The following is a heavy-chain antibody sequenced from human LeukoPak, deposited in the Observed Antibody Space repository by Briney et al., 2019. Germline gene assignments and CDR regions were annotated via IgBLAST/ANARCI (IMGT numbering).Heavy chain of an antibody. V-gene: IGHV3-30*04. J-gene: IGHJ6*04. CDR2: ISYDGSNK. CDR1: GFTFSTYA. D-gene: IGHD3-10*02. Sequence: PGGSLRLSCAASGFTFSTYAMHWVRQAPGKGLEWAALISYDGSNKYYADSVKGRFTISRDNAKNSLYLQMNSLRAEDTAVYYCAELGITMIGGVWGKGTTVTISS. CDR3: AELGITMIGGV.